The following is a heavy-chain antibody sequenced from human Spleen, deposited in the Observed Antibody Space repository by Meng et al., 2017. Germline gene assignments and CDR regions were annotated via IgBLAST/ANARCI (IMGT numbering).Heavy chain of an antibody. V-gene: IGHV4-34*01. J-gene: IGHJ4*02. CDR3: ARGPTTMAHDFDY. D-gene: IGHD4-11*01. CDR2: INHSGST. Sequence: QVWLRQGGAGLLIPSETLSLACVFSGGSFSDYYWSWIRQPPGKGLEWFGEINHSGSTNYNPSLESRATISVDTSQNNLSLKLSSVTAADSAVYYCARGPTTMAHDFDYWGQGTLVTVSS. CDR1: GGSFSDYY.